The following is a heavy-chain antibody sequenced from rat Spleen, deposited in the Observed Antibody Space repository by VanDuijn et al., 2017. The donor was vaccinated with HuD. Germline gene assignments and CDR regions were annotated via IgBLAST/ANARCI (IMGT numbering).Heavy chain of an antibody. D-gene: IGHD1-12*02. CDR1: GFSLSSYG. J-gene: IGHJ2*01. CDR2: IWSNGGT. CDR3: AREMVLITRDYFDY. V-gene: IGHV2-13*01. Sequence: QVQLKESGPGLVQPSQTLSLTCTVSGFSLSSYGVIWIRQPPGKGLEWMGVIWSNGGTDYNSALRSRLSISRDTSKNQVFLKMNSLQTEDTATYYCAREMVLITRDYFDYWGQGVMVTVSS.